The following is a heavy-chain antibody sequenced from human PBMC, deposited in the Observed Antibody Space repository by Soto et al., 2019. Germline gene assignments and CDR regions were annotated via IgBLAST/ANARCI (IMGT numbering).Heavy chain of an antibody. CDR3: AREYCSGGSCYGTDY. CDR2: INAGNDNT. Sequence: ASVKVSCKASGYTFTSYAMHWVRQAPGQRLEWMGWINAGNDNTKYAQNLQGRVTMTTDTSTTTAYMELRSLRSDDTAVYYCAREYCSGGSCYGTDYWGQGTRVTVSS. D-gene: IGHD2-15*01. CDR1: GYTFTSYA. V-gene: IGHV1-3*01. J-gene: IGHJ4*02.